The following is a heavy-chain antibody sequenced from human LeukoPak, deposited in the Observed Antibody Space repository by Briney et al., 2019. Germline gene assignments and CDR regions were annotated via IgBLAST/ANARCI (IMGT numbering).Heavy chain of an antibody. J-gene: IGHJ4*02. V-gene: IGHV1-18*01. CDR2: ISAHSGGT. CDR1: GYTFISYG. Sequence: ASVKVSCKASGYTFISYGIIWVRQAPGQGLEWMGWISAHSGGTNYAQNLQGRVTMTTDTSTSTAYMELGSLRSDDTAVYYCARVKSSSWYRGLIYWGQGTLVTVSS. D-gene: IGHD6-19*01. CDR3: ARVKSSSWYRGLIY.